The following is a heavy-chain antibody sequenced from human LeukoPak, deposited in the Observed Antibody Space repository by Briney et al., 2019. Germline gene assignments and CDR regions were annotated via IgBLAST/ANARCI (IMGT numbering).Heavy chain of an antibody. J-gene: IGHJ4*02. CDR1: GGSISSYY. CDR3: ASYKNYYDTSGYYYNNFDY. D-gene: IGHD3-22*01. V-gene: IGHV4-59*08. CDR2: IYYSGST. Sequence: PSETLSLTCTVSGGSISSYYWSWIRQPPGKGLEWIGYIYYSGSTNYNPSLKSRVTISVDTSKNQFSLKLSSVTAADTAVYYCASYKNYYDTSGYYYNNFDYWGQGTLVTVSS.